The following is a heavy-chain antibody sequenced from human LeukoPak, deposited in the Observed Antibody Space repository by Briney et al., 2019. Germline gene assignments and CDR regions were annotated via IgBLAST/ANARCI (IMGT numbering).Heavy chain of an antibody. V-gene: IGHV4-4*07. CDR1: GGSISSYY. Sequence: RASETLSLTCTVSGGSISSYYWSWIRQPAGKGLEWIGRIYTSGSTNYNPSLKSRVTMSVGTSKNQFSLKLSSVTAADTAVYYCAGEYIDAFDIWGQGTMVTVSS. D-gene: IGHD5-18*01. J-gene: IGHJ3*02. CDR2: IYTSGST. CDR3: AGEYIDAFDI.